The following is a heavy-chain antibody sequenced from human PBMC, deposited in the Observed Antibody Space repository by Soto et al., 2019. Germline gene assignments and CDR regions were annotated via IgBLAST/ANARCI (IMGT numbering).Heavy chain of an antibody. D-gene: IGHD3-9*01. J-gene: IGHJ4*02. V-gene: IGHV1-8*01. Sequence: ASVKVSCKASGYTFTSYDINWVRQATGQGLEWMGWMNPNSGDTGYAQKFQDRVTMTRNTSISTAYMELSSLRSEDTAVYYCARGGDYDILTGYYLGPYYFDYWGQGTLVTVSS. CDR3: ARGGDYDILTGYYLGPYYFDY. CDR2: MNPNSGDT. CDR1: GYTFTSYD.